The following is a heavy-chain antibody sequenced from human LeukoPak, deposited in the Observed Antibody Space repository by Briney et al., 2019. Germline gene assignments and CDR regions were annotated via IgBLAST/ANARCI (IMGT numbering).Heavy chain of an antibody. CDR3: ARVLNSSGYSDY. V-gene: IGHV1-69*05. Sequence: ASVKVSCKASGGTFSSYAISWVRQAPGQGLEWMGGIIPIFGTANYAQKFQGRVTMTRDTSTSTVYMELSSLKSEDTAVYYCARVLNSSGYSDYWGQGTLVTVSS. J-gene: IGHJ4*02. CDR1: GGTFSSYA. D-gene: IGHD3-22*01. CDR2: IIPIFGTA.